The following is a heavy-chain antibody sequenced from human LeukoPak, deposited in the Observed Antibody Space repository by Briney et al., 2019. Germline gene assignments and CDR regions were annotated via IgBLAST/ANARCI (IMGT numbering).Heavy chain of an antibody. D-gene: IGHD3-22*01. CDR3: ARYYDSSGYYGLHDN. V-gene: IGHV3-23*01. CDR1: GFTFNNYA. Sequence: PGGSLRLSCAASGFTFNNYAMSWVRQAPGKGLEWVSGISGSGSTTYYADSVKGRFTISRDNSKNTLYLQMNGLRAEDTAIYHCARYYDSSGYYGLHDNWGQGTLVTVSS. J-gene: IGHJ4*02. CDR2: ISGSGSTT.